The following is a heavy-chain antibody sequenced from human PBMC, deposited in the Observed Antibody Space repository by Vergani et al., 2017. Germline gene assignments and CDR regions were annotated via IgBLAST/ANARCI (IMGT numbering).Heavy chain of an antibody. J-gene: IGHJ3*02. CDR1: GGSISSSNW. CDR2: IYHSGST. V-gene: IGHV4-4*03. D-gene: IGHD4-17*01. CDR3: ARGYGDYELDAFDI. Sequence: QVQLQESGPGLVKPPGTLSLTCAVSGGSISSSNWWSWVRQPPGKGLEWIGEIYHSGSTNYNPSLKSRVTISVAKSKNQCYLKLSSVTAADTAVYYCARGYGDYELDAFDIWGQGTMVTVSS.